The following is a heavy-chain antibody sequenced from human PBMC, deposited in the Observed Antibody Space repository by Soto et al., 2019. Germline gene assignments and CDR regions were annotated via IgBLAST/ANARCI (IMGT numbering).Heavy chain of an antibody. CDR3: ARALYVWGSYRYFDY. CDR2: IIPIFGTA. V-gene: IGHV1-69*13. Sequence: SVKVSCKASGGTFSSCAISWVRQAPGQGLEWMGGIIPIFGTANYAQKFQGRVTITADESTSTAYMELSSLRSEDTAVYYCARALYVWGSYRYFDYWGQGTLVTVSS. J-gene: IGHJ4*02. CDR1: GGTFSSCA. D-gene: IGHD3-16*02.